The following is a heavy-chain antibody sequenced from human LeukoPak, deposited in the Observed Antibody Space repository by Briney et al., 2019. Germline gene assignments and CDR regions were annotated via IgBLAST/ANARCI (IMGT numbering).Heavy chain of an antibody. CDR1: GYSIASGYY. V-gene: IGHV4-38-2*01. CDR2: IYHTGTA. D-gene: IGHD4/OR15-4a*01. CDR3: ARANLFAF. Sequence: SETVTLTCGVSGYSIASGYYWGWIRQPPGKGLEWIGSIYHTGTAYYNPSLQSRVTISVDTSKNQFSLKLTSMTATDTGFYYGARANLFAFWSEGSLVTVSS. J-gene: IGHJ4*02.